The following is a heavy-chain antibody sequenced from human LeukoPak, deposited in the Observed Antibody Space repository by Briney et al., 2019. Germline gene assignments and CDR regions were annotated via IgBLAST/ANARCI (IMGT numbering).Heavy chain of an antibody. Sequence: GGSLRLSCVASGFTVSSNYMSWVRQAPGKGLEWVSLIYSGGTTYYADSVKGRFTISRDTSKNTLYLQMNSLRAEDTAVYYCAGVGLRSDWGQGTLVTVSS. CDR2: IYSGGTT. CDR1: GFTVSSNY. CDR3: AGVGLRSD. V-gene: IGHV3-53*01. J-gene: IGHJ4*02. D-gene: IGHD4-17*01.